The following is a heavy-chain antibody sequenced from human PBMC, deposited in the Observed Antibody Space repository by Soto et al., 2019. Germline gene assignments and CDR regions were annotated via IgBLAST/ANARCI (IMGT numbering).Heavy chain of an antibody. CDR1: GYSFSFYG. Sequence: ASVKVSCKASGYSFSFYGINWVRQATGQGLEWMGWMNPNSGNTGYAQKFQGRVTMTRNTSISTAYMELSSLRSEDTAVYYCARAADIVLGPAAIRYYYYGMDVWGQGTTVTVSS. D-gene: IGHD2-2*01. J-gene: IGHJ6*02. CDR3: ARAADIVLGPAAIRYYYYGMDV. CDR2: MNPNSGNT. V-gene: IGHV1-8*01.